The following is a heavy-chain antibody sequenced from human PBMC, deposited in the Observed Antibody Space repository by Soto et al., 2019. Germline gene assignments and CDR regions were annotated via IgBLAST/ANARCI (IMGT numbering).Heavy chain of an antibody. J-gene: IGHJ3*02. CDR1: GYIFTSYW. Sequence: GKSLKISCKGSGYIFTSYWIGWVRQMPGKGLEWLGIIYPGDSDTRYSPSFQGQATISVDKSITTAYLQWSSLKASDTAMYYCERLMVVDDMSNAFDIWCQGIMVTVS. CDR2: IYPGDSDT. V-gene: IGHV5-51*01. D-gene: IGHD2-15*01. CDR3: ERLMVVDDMSNAFDI.